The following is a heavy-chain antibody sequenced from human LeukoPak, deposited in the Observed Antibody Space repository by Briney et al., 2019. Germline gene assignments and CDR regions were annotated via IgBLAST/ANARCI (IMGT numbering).Heavy chain of an antibody. J-gene: IGHJ4*02. D-gene: IGHD3-16*02. CDR1: GFTFSSYW. CDR2: INTDGSRT. Sequence: GGSLRLSCAASGFTFSSYWMHWFRHAPGKGLVWVSRINTDGSRTIYADSVKGRFTISRGNAKNTLYLQMNSLRVEDTAVYYCARSIVNTASIVDYWGQGTLVTVSS. V-gene: IGHV3-74*01. CDR3: ARSIVNTASIVDY.